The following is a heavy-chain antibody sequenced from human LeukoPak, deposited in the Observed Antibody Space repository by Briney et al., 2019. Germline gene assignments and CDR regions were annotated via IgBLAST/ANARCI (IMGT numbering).Heavy chain of an antibody. Sequence: ASVKVSCKASGGTFSSYAISWVQQAPGKGLEWMGRVDPEDGETIYAEKFQGRVTITADTSTDTAYMELSSLRSEDTAVYYCATTLYSSSWSPDYWGQGTLVTVSS. D-gene: IGHD6-13*01. CDR3: ATTLYSSSWSPDY. CDR1: GGTFSSYA. V-gene: IGHV1-69-2*01. CDR2: VDPEDGET. J-gene: IGHJ4*02.